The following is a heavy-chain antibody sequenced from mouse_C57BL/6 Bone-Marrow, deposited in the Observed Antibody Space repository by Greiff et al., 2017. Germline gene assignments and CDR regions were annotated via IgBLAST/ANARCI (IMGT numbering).Heavy chain of an antibody. CDR2: IDPEDGDT. V-gene: IGHV14-1*01. D-gene: IGHD4-1*01. J-gene: IGHJ3*01. Sequence: EVQLQQSGAELVRPGASVTLSCTASGFNIKDYYMHWVKQRPEQGLEWIGRIDPEDGDTEYAPKFQGKAIMTADTSSNTAYLQLSSLTSEDTAVXYCTTSNWSWFAYWGQGTLVTVSA. CDR1: GFNIKDYY. CDR3: TTSNWSWFAY.